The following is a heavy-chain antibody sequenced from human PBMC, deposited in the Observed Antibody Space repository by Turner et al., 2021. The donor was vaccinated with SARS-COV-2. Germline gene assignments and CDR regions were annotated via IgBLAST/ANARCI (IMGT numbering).Heavy chain of an antibody. V-gene: IGHV3-66*02. CDR1: GFTVSSNY. D-gene: IGHD2-2*01. CDR3: ARDLGGTSSLGGYFDY. Sequence: EVQLVESGGGLVQPGGSLRLSCAASGFTVSSNYMNWVRQAPGKGLEWVLVIYSGGSTYYADSVKGRFTISRDNSKNTLYLQMNSLRAEDTALYYCARDLGGTSSLGGYFDYWGQGTLVTVSS. J-gene: IGHJ4*02. CDR2: IYSGGST.